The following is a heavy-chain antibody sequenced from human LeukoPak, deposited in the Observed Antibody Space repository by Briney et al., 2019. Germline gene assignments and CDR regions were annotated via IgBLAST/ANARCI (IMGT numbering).Heavy chain of an antibody. V-gene: IGHV3-74*01. D-gene: IGHD5-24*01. CDR3: ARAPPDRVATIDY. J-gene: IGHJ4*02. CDR2: TNSDGSST. CDR1: GFTFSSYW. Sequence: GGSLRLSCAASGFTFSSYWMHWDRQAPGKGLVWVSRTNSDGSSTNYADSVKGRFTISRDNAKNTLYLQMNSLRAEDTAVYYCARAPPDRVATIDYWGQGTLVTVSS.